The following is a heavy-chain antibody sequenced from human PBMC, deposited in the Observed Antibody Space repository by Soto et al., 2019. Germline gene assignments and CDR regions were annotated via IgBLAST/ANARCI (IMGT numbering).Heavy chain of an antibody. D-gene: IGHD3-22*01. Sequence: EVQLVESGGGLVQPGGSLTLSCAASGFTFSSYWMHWVRQAPGKGLVWVSRIKSDGSGTSYADSVKGRLTISRDNARNTLYLQMNSLRAEDTAVYFCARGDGDYYDGNGYLGRHWGQGPLVTVSS. CDR1: GFTFSSYW. V-gene: IGHV3-74*01. CDR3: ARGDGDYYDGNGYLGRH. J-gene: IGHJ4*02. CDR2: IKSDGSGT.